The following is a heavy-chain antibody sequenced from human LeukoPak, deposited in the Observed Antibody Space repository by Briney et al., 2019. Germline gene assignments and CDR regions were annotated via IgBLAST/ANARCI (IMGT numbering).Heavy chain of an antibody. CDR1: GFTFSSYG. Sequence: GGSLRLSCAASGFTFSSYGMHWVRQAPGKGLEWVAFIRYDGSNKYYADSAKGRFTISRDNSKNTLYLQMNSLRAEDTAVYYCAKVGSGYCSGGSCYSYYYYYMDVWGKGTTVTISS. D-gene: IGHD2-15*01. V-gene: IGHV3-30*02. J-gene: IGHJ6*03. CDR2: IRYDGSNK. CDR3: AKVGSGYCSGGSCYSYYYYYMDV.